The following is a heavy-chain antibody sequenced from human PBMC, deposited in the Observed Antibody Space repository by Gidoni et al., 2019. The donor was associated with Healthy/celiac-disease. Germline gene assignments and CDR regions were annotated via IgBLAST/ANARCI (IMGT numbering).Heavy chain of an antibody. D-gene: IGHD6-13*01. Sequence: QVQLVQSGAEVKKPGASVKVSCKASGYTFTSYYMHWVRQAPGQGLEWMGIINPSGGSTSYAQKFQGRVTMTRDTSTSTVYMELSSLRSEDTAVYYCARDPLVYSSSWDGGFDYWGQGTLVTVSS. V-gene: IGHV1-46*01. CDR1: GYTFTSYY. CDR2: INPSGGST. CDR3: ARDPLVYSSSWDGGFDY. J-gene: IGHJ4*02.